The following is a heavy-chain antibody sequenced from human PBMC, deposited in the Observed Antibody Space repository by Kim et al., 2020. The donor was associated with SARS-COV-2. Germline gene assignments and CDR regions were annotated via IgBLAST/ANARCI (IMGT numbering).Heavy chain of an antibody. D-gene: IGHD2-2*02. Sequence: ASVKVSCKASGYTFTSYGISWVRQAPGQGLEWMGWISAYNGNTNYAQKLQGRVTMTTDTSTSTAYMELRSLRSDDTAVYYCARIVVVPAAIWDYYYYGMDVWGQGTTVTVSS. CDR2: ISAYNGNT. J-gene: IGHJ6*02. CDR3: ARIVVVPAAIWDYYYYGMDV. CDR1: GYTFTSYG. V-gene: IGHV1-18*04.